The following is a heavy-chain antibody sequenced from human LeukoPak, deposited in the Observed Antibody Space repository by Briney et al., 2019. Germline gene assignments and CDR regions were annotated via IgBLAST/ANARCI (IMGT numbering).Heavy chain of an antibody. CDR1: GFTFSVAA. Sequence: GGSLGLSCAASGFTFSVAAMTWVRQAPGKGLEWVSLIGASGESTYYADSVKGRFTISRDNSKNTLSLQMNSLRVEDTAMYCCAKDLQLSTWGQGTMVTVSS. J-gene: IGHJ3*01. CDR2: IGASGEST. D-gene: IGHD5-24*01. V-gene: IGHV3-23*01. CDR3: AKDLQLST.